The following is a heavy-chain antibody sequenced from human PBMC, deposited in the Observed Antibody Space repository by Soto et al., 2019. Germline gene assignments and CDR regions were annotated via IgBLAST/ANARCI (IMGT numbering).Heavy chain of an antibody. CDR2: IYSGGST. D-gene: IGHD2-2*01. V-gene: IGHV3-53*01. J-gene: IGHJ6*02. CDR3: AREIPPEYYYYGMDV. Sequence: GGSLGLSCAASGFTVSSNYMSWVRQAPGKGLEWVSVIYSGGSTYYADSVKGRFTISRDNSKNTLYLQMNSLRAEDTAVYYCAREIPPEYYYYGMDVWGQGTTVTVSS. CDR1: GFTVSSNY.